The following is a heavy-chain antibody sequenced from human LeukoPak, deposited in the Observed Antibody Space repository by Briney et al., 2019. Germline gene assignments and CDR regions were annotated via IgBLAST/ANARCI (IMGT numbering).Heavy chain of an antibody. D-gene: IGHD3-22*01. CDR3: ANYYYDTSGYKN. V-gene: IGHV3-30*18. Sequence: PGGSLRLSCAASGFTFSSYGMHWVRQAPGKGLEWVAVISYDGSNKYYADSVKGRFTISRDNSKNTLYLQMNSLRAEDTAVYYCANYYYDTSGYKNWGQGTLVTVSS. CDR1: GFTFSSYG. CDR2: ISYDGSNK. J-gene: IGHJ4*02.